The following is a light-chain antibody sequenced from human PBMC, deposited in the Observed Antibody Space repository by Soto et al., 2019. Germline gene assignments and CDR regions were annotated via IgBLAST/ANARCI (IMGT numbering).Light chain of an antibody. J-gene: IGLJ1*01. CDR2: EVS. Sequence: QSALTQPASVSGSPGQSITISCTGTSSDVCGYNYVSWYQQHPGKAPKLIIYEVSNRPSGVSNRFSGSKSGNTASLTISGLQAEDEADYYCNSYTSKSTGVFGTGTKPTVL. CDR3: NSYTSKSTGV. CDR1: SSDVCGYNY. V-gene: IGLV2-14*01.